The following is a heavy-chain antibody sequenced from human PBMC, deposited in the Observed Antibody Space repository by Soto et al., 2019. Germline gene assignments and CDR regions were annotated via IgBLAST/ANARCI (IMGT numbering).Heavy chain of an antibody. V-gene: IGHV3-23*01. Sequence: GGSLRLSCAASAFTFTSYAMNWVRQAPGKGLEWVSSISGSGDSTHYADSVKGRFTISRDNSKNTLYLQMNSLRAEDTAIYYCAKGTSGFLEWLPPDYWGQGALVTVSS. D-gene: IGHD3-3*01. CDR2: ISGSGDST. CDR3: AKGTSGFLEWLPPDY. J-gene: IGHJ4*02. CDR1: AFTFTSYA.